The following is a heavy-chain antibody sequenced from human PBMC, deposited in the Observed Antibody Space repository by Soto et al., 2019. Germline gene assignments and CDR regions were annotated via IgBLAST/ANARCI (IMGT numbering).Heavy chain of an antibody. CDR3: ARYGYSEYELDVFDY. V-gene: IGHV4-39*01. CDR1: GFSIAGSYYY. D-gene: IGHD5-12*01. J-gene: IGHJ4*02. Sequence: SETLSLTCSVSGFSIAGSYYYWGWIRQSPGKGLEWIGSMHDNGNTYYNPSLKTRVAISVDTSKNQFSLKLSSVTAADTAVYYCARYGYSEYELDVFDYRGQGTPVTVSS. CDR2: MHDNGNT.